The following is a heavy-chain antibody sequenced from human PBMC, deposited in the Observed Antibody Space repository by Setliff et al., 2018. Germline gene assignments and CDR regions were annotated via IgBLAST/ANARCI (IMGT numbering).Heavy chain of an antibody. J-gene: IGHJ4*02. V-gene: IGHV1-69*13. CDR2: LIPILGKT. D-gene: IGHD3-16*01. CDR1: GYKFTNYG. Sequence: SVKVSCKASGYKFTNYGITWVRQAPGQGLEWMGRLIPILGKTNYAESFQGRVLITADRSTNTVQMQVSSLRSEDTAVYYCARELRSPFWHIDYWGQGTLVTVSS. CDR3: ARELRSPFWHIDY.